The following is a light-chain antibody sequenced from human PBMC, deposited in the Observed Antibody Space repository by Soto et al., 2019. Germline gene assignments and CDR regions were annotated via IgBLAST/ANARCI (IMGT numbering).Light chain of an antibody. CDR3: QQYGSSPIT. CDR1: QSVSSS. Sequence: EIVLTQSPATLSFSPGERATLACRASQSVSSSLAWYQQKPGQAPRLLIYGASTRATGIPARFSGSGSGTDFTLTISRLEPEDFAVYYCQQYGSSPITFGQGTRLEIK. V-gene: IGKV3-20*01. J-gene: IGKJ5*01. CDR2: GAS.